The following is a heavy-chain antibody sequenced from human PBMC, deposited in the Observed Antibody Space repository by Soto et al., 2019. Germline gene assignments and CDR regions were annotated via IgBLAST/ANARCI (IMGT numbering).Heavy chain of an antibody. Sequence: EVQLLESGGGLVQPGGSLRLSCAASGFTFSSYAMSWVRQAPGKGLEWVSAISGSGGSTYYADSVKGRFTISRDNSKNTLYLQMNSLRAEDTAVYYCARAPRWIQLWPPYWYFDLWGRGTLVTVSS. J-gene: IGHJ2*01. CDR3: ARAPRWIQLWPPYWYFDL. D-gene: IGHD5-18*01. CDR1: GFTFSSYA. CDR2: ISGSGGST. V-gene: IGHV3-23*01.